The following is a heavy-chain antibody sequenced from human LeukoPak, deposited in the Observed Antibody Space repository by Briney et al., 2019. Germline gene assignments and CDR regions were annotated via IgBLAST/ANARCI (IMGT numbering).Heavy chain of an antibody. J-gene: IGHJ3*02. Sequence: SETLSLTCTVSGGSISSYYWSWIRQPAGKGLEWIGRIYTSGSTNYNPSLKSRVTMSVDTSKNQFSLKLSSVTAADTAVYYCAREVDYGDQPEAFDIWGQGTMVTVSS. CDR1: GGSISSYY. V-gene: IGHV4-4*07. CDR2: IYTSGST. CDR3: AREVDYGDQPEAFDI. D-gene: IGHD4-17*01.